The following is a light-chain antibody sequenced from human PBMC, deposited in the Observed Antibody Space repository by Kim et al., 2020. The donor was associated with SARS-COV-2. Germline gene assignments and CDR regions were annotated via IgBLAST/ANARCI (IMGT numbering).Light chain of an antibody. J-gene: IGKJ5*01. CDR3: QQRITWPIA. CDR2: DAS. V-gene: IGKV3-11*01. CDR1: QSVRSD. Sequence: LSPGRSAPLSCGAIQSVRSDLAWYQQQPGQAPRLLMYDASTRATGIPARCSGSGSGTDFTLTISTLEPEDSAAYYCQQRITWPIAFGQGTRLEIK.